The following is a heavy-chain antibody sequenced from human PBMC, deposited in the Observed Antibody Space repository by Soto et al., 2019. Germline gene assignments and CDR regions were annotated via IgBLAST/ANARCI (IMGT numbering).Heavy chain of an antibody. CDR1: GYTFTSYG. CDR3: ARNVKYYYNSSDYLGPSDF. CDR2: TSGYNGNT. J-gene: IGHJ4*02. Sequence: ASVKVSCKASGYTFTSYGISWVRLAPGQGLEWMGWTSGYNGNTKYAQKFQGRVTMTTDTSTSTAYMELRSLRFDDTAVYYCARNVKYYYNSSDYLGPSDFWGQGTLITVS. D-gene: IGHD3-22*01. V-gene: IGHV1-18*01.